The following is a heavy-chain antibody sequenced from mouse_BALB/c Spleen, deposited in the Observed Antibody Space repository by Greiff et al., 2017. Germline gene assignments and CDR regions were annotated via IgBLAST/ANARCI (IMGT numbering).Heavy chain of an antibody. V-gene: IGHV3-2*02. Sequence: DVQLQESGPGLVKPSQSLSLTCTVTGYSITSDYAWNWIRQFPGNKLEWMGYISYSGSTSYNPSLKSRISITRDTSKNQFFLQLNSVTTEDTATYYCARGNYVYYAMDYWGQGTSVTVSS. CDR2: ISYSGST. CDR3: ARGNYVYYAMDY. D-gene: IGHD2-1*01. J-gene: IGHJ4*01. CDR1: GYSITSDYA.